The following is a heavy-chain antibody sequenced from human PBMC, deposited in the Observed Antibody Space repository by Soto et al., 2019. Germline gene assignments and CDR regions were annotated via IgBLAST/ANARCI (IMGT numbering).Heavy chain of an antibody. CDR1: GYTFTSYA. CDR2: INAGNGNT. D-gene: IGHD3-22*01. CDR3: ARGSGYYYWDDY. J-gene: IGHJ4*02. Sequence: QVQLVQSGAEEKKPGASVKVYCKASGYTFTSYAMHWVRQAPGQRLEWMGWINAGNGNTKYSQKFQGRVTITRDTSASTAYMELSSLRSEDTAVYYCARGSGYYYWDDYWGQGTLVTVSS. V-gene: IGHV1-3*05.